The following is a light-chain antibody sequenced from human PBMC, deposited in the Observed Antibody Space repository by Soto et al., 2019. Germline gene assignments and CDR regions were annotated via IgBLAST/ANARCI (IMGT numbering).Light chain of an antibody. CDR2: AAS. CDR1: QIISTS. V-gene: IGKV1-39*01. CDR3: QQTYNTPIT. J-gene: IGKJ5*01. Sequence: IQMTQSPSTLSASVGDRVTITCRASQIISTSLAWYQQQPGKAPKLLIYAASSLQSGVPSRFSGSGSGTHFTLTITSLQPEDSATYYCQQTYNTPITFGQGTRLEIK.